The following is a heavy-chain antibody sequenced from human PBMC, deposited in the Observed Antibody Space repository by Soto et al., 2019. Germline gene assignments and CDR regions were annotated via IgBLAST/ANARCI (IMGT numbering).Heavy chain of an antibody. D-gene: IGHD5-12*01. CDR3: AHSDGGYEIIYFDF. V-gene: IGHV2-5*01. CDR2: IYYNDDR. CDR1: GFSFTTAGVA. J-gene: IGHJ4*02. Sequence: SGPTLVNPTQTLTLTCTFSGFSFTTAGVAVGWIRQTPGGALEWLTLIYYNDDRRFSPSLKARLTITGDTSTNQVVLSLTNVDPGDTATYFCAHSDGGYEIIYFDFWGQGIPVTVS.